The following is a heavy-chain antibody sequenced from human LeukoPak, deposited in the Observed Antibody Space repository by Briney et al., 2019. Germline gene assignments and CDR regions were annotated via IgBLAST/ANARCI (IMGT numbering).Heavy chain of an antibody. J-gene: IGHJ4*02. CDR3: AKDEGWLDY. Sequence: GGSLRLSCAASGFTFSSYALGWVAQGPGKGLEWGSTISGGGGSTYYADSVKARFTISRDNSKNTLYLQMDSLRAEDTAVYYCAKDEGWLDYWGQGTLVTVSS. D-gene: IGHD6-19*01. CDR2: ISGGGGST. V-gene: IGHV3-23*01. CDR1: GFTFSSYA.